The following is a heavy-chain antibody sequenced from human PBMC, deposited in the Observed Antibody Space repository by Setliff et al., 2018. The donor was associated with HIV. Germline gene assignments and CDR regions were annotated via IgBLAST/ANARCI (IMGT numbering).Heavy chain of an antibody. CDR2: INHSGST. Sequence: SETLSLTCAVYGGSFSGSYWSWNRQPPGKGLEWIGEINHSGSTSYNPSLKSRVTISIDKSKNQFSLKLSSVTAADTAVYYCARRHDHNYGSGSYAAFDIWGQGTMVTVSS. CDR1: GGSFSGSY. J-gene: IGHJ3*02. V-gene: IGHV4-34*01. CDR3: ARRHDHNYGSGSYAAFDI. D-gene: IGHD3-10*01.